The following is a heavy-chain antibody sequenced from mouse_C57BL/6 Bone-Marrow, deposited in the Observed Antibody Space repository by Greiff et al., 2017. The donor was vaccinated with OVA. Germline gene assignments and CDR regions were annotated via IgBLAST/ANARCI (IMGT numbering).Heavy chain of an antibody. Sequence: EVTVVESGGGLVKPGGSLKLSCAASGFTFSDYGMHWVRQAPEKGLEWVAYISSGSSTIYYADTVKGRFTISRDNAKNTLFLQMTSLRSEDTAMYYCARGFAYWGQGTLVTVSA. V-gene: IGHV5-17*01. CDR3: ARGFAY. J-gene: IGHJ3*01. CDR2: ISSGSSTI. CDR1: GFTFSDYG.